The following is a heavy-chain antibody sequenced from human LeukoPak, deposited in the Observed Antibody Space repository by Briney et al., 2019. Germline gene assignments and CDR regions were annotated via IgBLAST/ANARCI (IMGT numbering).Heavy chain of an antibody. CDR2: LYYSGST. Sequence: PSETLSLTCSVSGGAISSSSYYWGWIRQPPGKGLEWIGSLYYSGSTYYNPSLKSRVTISVDTSKNQFSLRLSSVTAADTAVYYCATSRTYRTPGKYWGQGTLVTVSS. CDR1: GGAISSSSYY. CDR3: ATSRTYRTPGKY. J-gene: IGHJ4*02. V-gene: IGHV4-39*01. D-gene: IGHD2-2*01.